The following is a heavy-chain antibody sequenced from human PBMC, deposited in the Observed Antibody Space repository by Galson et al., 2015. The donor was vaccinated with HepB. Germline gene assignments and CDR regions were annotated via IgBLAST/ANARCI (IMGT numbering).Heavy chain of an antibody. CDR1: GGSFSGYY. CDR3: ARGGYCSSTSCFAKIYYYYYGMDV. CDR2: INHSGST. J-gene: IGHJ6*02. D-gene: IGHD2-2*01. V-gene: IGHV4-34*01. Sequence: SETLSLTCAVYGGSFSGYYWSWIRQPPGKGLEWIGGINHSGSTNYNPSLKSRVTISVDTSKNQFSLKLSSVTAADTAVYYCARGGYCSSTSCFAKIYYYYYGMDVWGQGTTVTVSS.